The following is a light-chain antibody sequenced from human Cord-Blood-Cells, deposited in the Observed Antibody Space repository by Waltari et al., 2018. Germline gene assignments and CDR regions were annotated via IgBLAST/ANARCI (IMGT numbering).Light chain of an antibody. CDR3: QQYNNWPPYT. V-gene: IGKV3-15*01. J-gene: IGKJ2*01. CDR1: QSVSSN. Sequence: EIVMTQSPAPLSVSPGERATHSCRAKQSVSSNLAWYQQEPGQAPRLLISGAATRATGSPARFSGSGSGTEFTLTNSSLQSEDFAVYYCQQYNNWPPYTFGQGTKLEIK. CDR2: GAA.